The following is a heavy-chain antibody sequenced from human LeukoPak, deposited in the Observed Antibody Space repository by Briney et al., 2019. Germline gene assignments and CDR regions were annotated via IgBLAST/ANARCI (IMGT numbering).Heavy chain of an antibody. CDR2: ISSSGSTI. CDR1: GFTFSDYY. D-gene: IGHD3-3*01. CDR3: AREKYDFWSGYSI. J-gene: IGHJ4*02. V-gene: IGHV3-11*01. Sequence: GGSLRLSCAASGFTFSDYYMCWIRQAPGKGLEWVSYISSSGSTIYYADSVKGRFTISRDNAKNSLYLQMNSLRAEDTAVYYCAREKYDFWSGYSIWGQGTLVTVSS.